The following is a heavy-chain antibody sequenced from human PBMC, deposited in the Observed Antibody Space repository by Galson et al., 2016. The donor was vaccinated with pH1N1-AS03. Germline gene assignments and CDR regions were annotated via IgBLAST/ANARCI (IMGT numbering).Heavy chain of an antibody. V-gene: IGHV1-2*06. J-gene: IGHJ4*01. CDR3: ARETRLNMDRGPTFFFDY. Sequence: SVKVSCKASGYTFTDYYIHWVRQAPGQALEWMGRINPKRGGTNYSQRFQGRGAMTRDTSVSTAYMDLIRLRSDDTAVYYCARETRLNMDRGPTFFFDYWGRGTTVTVSS. CDR1: GYTFTDYY. D-gene: IGHD3-10*01. CDR2: INPKRGGT.